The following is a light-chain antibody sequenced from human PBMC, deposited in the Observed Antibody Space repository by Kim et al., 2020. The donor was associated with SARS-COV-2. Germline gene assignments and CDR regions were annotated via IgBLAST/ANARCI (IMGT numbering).Light chain of an antibody. CDR3: MQALQTPLYT. J-gene: IGKJ2*01. CDR2: LGS. V-gene: IGKV2-28*01. Sequence: DIVMTQSPLSLPVTXGEPASISCRSSQSLLHSSGYNYLDWYLQKPGRPPQLLIYLGSTRASGVPDRFSGSGSGTYFTLKIKKVEAEDVGVYYCMQALQTPLYTFGQGTKLEI. CDR1: QSLLHSSGYNY.